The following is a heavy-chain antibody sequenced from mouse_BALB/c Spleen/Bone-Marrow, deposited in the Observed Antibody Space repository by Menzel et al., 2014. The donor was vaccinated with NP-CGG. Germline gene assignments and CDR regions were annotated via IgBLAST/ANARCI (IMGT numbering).Heavy chain of an antibody. V-gene: IGHV10-1*02. CDR2: IRSKSNNYAT. D-gene: IGHD2-1*01. CDR3: VRRGYFGNYYYALDY. CDR1: GFTFNTYA. J-gene: IGHJ4*01. Sequence: EVMLVESGGGLVQPKGSLKLSCAASGFTFNTYAMNWVRQAPGKGLEWVARIRSKSNNYATYYADSVKDRFTISRDDSQNMLYLQMNNLKTEDTAMYYCVRRGYFGNYYYALDYWGQGTSVTVSS.